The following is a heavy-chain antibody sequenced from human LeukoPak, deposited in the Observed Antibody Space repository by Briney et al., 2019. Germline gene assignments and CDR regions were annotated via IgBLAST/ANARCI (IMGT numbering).Heavy chain of an antibody. D-gene: IGHD6-19*01. CDR2: IYPRDSDT. CDR1: GYSFTNYW. V-gene: IGHV5-51*01. Sequence: GESPKISCKGSGYSFTNYWIGWVRQMPGKGLEWMGIIYPRDSDTKYSPSFQGQVTISVDKSISTAYLHWNSLKASDTAIYYCARLAVAGHFDYWGQGTLVTVSS. J-gene: IGHJ4*02. CDR3: ARLAVAGHFDY.